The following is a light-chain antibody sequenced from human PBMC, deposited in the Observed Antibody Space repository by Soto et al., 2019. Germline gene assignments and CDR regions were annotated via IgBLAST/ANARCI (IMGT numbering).Light chain of an antibody. CDR1: QSVSSN. Sequence: EIVLPQSPATLSVSPGERATLSCRASQSVSSNLAWYQQKPGQAPRLLIYGASTRATGIPARFSGSGSGTEFTLTISSLQSEDFAVDYCQQYNNWSRAFGQGTKVEIK. CDR3: QQYNNWSRA. J-gene: IGKJ1*01. CDR2: GAS. V-gene: IGKV3-15*01.